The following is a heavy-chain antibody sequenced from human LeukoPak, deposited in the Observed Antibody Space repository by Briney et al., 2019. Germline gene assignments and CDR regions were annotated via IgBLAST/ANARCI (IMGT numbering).Heavy chain of an antibody. CDR3: AREGIQLWLDLSY. D-gene: IGHD5-18*01. J-gene: IGHJ4*02. CDR2: ISAYNGNT. Sequence: ASVKVSSKASGYTFTIYGISWVRQAPGQGLEWMGWISAYNGNTHYAQKLQGRVTMTTDTSTSTAYMELRSLRSDDTAAYYCAREGIQLWLDLSYWGQGTLVTVSS. CDR1: GYTFTIYG. V-gene: IGHV1-18*01.